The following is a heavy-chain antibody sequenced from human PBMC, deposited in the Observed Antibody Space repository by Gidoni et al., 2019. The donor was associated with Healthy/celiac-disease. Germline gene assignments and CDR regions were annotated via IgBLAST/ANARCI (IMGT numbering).Heavy chain of an antibody. CDR3: AKDKIVEAARGYYYYGMDV. Sequence: EVQLVESGGGVVQPGGSLRLSCAASGFTFHDSALPWVRPAPGKGLGWVSLISGDGGSTYYADSVKGRFTISRDNSKNSLYLQMNSLRTEDTALYYCAKDKIVEAARGYYYYGMDVWGQGTTVTVSS. CDR1: GFTFHDSA. D-gene: IGHD6-6*01. V-gene: IGHV3-43*02. J-gene: IGHJ6*02. CDR2: ISGDGGST.